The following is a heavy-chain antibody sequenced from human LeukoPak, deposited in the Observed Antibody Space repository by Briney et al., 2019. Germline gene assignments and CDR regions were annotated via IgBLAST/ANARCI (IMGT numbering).Heavy chain of an antibody. J-gene: IGHJ4*02. CDR3: ARAFTVRSRIDY. CDR1: GYTLTTYY. D-gene: IGHD4-11*01. Sequence: GASVKVSCKASGYTLTTYYMHWVRQAPGQGLEWMGIINPSGGSTTYAQKFQGRVTMTRDTSTSTVYMELSSLRSEDTAVFFCARAFTVRSRIDYWGQGTLVTVSS. V-gene: IGHV1-46*01. CDR2: INPSGGST.